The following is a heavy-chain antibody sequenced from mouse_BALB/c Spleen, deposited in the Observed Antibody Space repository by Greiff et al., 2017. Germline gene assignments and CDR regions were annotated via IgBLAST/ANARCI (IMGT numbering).Heavy chain of an antibody. CDR3: ARRSDTFFDY. V-gene: IGHV5-9-3*01. Sequence: EVKLVESGGGLVKPGGSLKLSCAASGFTFSSYAMSWVRQTPEKRLEWVATISSGGSYTYYPDSVKGRFTISRDNAKNTLYLQMSSLRSEDTAMYYCARRSDTFFDYWGQGNTRTVSS. CDR2: ISSGGSYT. J-gene: IGHJ2*01. CDR1: GFTFSSYA.